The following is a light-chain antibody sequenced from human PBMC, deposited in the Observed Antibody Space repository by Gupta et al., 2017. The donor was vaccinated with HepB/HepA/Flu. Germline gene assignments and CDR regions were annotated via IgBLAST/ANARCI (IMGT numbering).Light chain of an antibody. Sequence: SGLTQPPAAPGTPGQRVTISCSGSSANVGSNTVNWYQQLPGTAPKLLMYSNNQRPSAVPARFSGSKSGTSASLPTIWLQAEDEADYYCAASDDRQNFVVFGGGTKLTVL. CDR2: SNN. CDR1: SANVGSNT. V-gene: IGLV1-44*01. CDR3: AASDDRQNFVV. J-gene: IGLJ2*01.